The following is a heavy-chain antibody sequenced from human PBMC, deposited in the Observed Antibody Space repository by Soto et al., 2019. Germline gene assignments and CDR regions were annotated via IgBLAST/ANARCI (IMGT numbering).Heavy chain of an antibody. CDR1: GGSISSGGYS. CDR3: ARVGYSGYDRHSEY. V-gene: IGHV4-30-2*01. J-gene: IGHJ4*02. Sequence: PSETLSLTCAVSGGSISSGGYSWSWIRQPPGKGLEWIGYIYHSGSTYYNPSLKSRVTISVDRSKNQFSLKLSSVTAADTAVYYCARVGYSGYDRHSEYWGQGTLVTVSS. D-gene: IGHD5-12*01. CDR2: IYHSGST.